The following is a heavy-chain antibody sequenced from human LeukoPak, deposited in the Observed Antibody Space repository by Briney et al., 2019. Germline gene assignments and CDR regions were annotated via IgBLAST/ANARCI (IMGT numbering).Heavy chain of an antibody. CDR1: GGTFSSYA. CDR3: ARGAGEIAVAAPEREYFQH. D-gene: IGHD6-19*01. V-gene: IGHV1-69*01. Sequence: SVKVSCKASGGTFSSYAISWVRQAPGQGLEWMGGIIPIFGTANYAQKFQGRVTITADESTSTAYMELSSLRSEDTAVYYCARGAGEIAVAAPEREYFQHWGQGTLVTVSS. J-gene: IGHJ1*01. CDR2: IIPIFGTA.